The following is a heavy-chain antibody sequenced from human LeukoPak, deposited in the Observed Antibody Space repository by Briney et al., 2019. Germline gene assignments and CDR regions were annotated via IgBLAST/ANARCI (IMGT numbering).Heavy chain of an antibody. D-gene: IGHD4-17*01. CDR1: SFTFSDYW. Sequence: GGSLRLSCVASSFTFSDYWMHWVRQAPGKGLVWVSRINSDGSSTNYADSVKGRFTISRDNAKNSLYLQMNSLRAEDTAMYYCARMNPDYGDNHFDYWGQGSLVTVSS. CDR2: INSDGSST. CDR3: ARMNPDYGDNHFDY. J-gene: IGHJ4*02. V-gene: IGHV3-74*01.